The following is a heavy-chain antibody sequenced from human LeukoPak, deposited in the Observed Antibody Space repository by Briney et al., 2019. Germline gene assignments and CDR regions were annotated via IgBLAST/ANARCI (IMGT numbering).Heavy chain of an antibody. CDR1: GGSFSGYY. CDR2: IYYSGST. J-gene: IGHJ4*02. CDR3: ARNDYSNLDY. Sequence: SETLSLTCAVYGGSFSGYYWSWIRQPPGKGLEWIGSIYYSGSTYYNPSLKSRVTISVDTSKNQFSLKLSSVTAADTAVYYCARNDYSNLDYWGQGTLVTVSS. D-gene: IGHD4-11*01. V-gene: IGHV4-34*01.